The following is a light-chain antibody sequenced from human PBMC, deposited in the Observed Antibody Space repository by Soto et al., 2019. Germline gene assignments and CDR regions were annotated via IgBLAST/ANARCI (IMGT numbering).Light chain of an antibody. CDR2: RNN. CDR3: AARNDSLNAGI. CDR1: SSNIGSHS. J-gene: IGLJ2*01. Sequence: QSVLTQPPSASGTPGQRVTISCSGSSSNIGSHSVDWYQQLPGTAPKLLIFRNNQRPSGVPDRFSGSKSGTSASLAISGLQSEDEADYYCAARNDSLNAGIFGGGTKLTVL. V-gene: IGLV1-44*01.